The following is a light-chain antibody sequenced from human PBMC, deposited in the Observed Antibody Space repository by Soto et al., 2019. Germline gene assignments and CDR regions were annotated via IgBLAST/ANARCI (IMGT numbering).Light chain of an antibody. Sequence: QSVLTQPPSASGTPGQGVTISCSGSSSNIGSSYVYWYQQLPGTAPKLLIYNNNQRPSGVPDRFSASKSGTSASLAIRGLRSDDEADYYCSSWDGSLSGYVFGAGTKVTVL. J-gene: IGLJ1*01. V-gene: IGLV1-47*02. CDR2: NNN. CDR1: SSNIGSSY. CDR3: SSWDGSLSGYV.